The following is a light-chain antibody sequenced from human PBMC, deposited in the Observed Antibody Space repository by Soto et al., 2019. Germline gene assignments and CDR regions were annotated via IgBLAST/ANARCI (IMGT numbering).Light chain of an antibody. J-gene: IGLJ2*01. CDR2: EVS. CDR3: CSYAGSGHVV. CDR1: SSDVGSYNL. Sequence: QSALTQPASVSGSPGQSITISCTGTSSDVGSYNLVSWYQQHPGKAPKLMIYEVSKRPSGVSNRLSGSKSGNTASLTISGLQAEDEADYYCCSYAGSGHVVFGGGTKLTVL. V-gene: IGLV2-23*02.